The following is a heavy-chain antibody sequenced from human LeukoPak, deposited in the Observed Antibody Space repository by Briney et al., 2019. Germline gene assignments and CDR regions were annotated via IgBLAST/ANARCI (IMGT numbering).Heavy chain of an antibody. CDR2: LYSGSDT. D-gene: IGHD3-3*02. CDR1: GFSVSINY. CDR3: ARVGDHFHWYLDL. J-gene: IGHJ2*01. V-gene: IGHV3-53*01. Sequence: GGSLRLSCAASGFSVSINYMNWVRQPPGKGLEWVSILYSGSDTYYADSVKGRFTISRDNSKNTLFLQMNSLRAEDTAVYYCARVGDHFHWYLDLWGRGTLVTVSS.